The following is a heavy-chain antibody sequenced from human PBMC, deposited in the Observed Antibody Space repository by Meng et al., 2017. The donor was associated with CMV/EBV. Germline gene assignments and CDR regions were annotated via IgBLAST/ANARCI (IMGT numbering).Heavy chain of an antibody. CDR2: ISSSSYI. J-gene: IGHJ4*02. CDR3: ARLYCSSTSCYAFDY. V-gene: IGHV3-21*01. Sequence: GESRKISCAASGFTFSSYSMNWVRQAPGKGLEWVSSISSSSYIYYADSVKGRFTISRDNAKNSLYLQMNSLRAEDTAVYYCARLYCSSTSCYAFDYWGQGTLVTVSS. CDR1: GFTFSSYS. D-gene: IGHD2-2*01.